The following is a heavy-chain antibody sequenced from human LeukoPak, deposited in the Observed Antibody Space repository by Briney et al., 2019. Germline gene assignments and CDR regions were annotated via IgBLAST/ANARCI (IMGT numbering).Heavy chain of an antibody. Sequence: PGGSLRLSCAASGFTVSSNYMSWVRQAPGKGLEWVSVIYSGGSTYYADSVKGRFTISRDNSKNTLYLQMNSLRAEDTAVYYCAXDGEGTTIFGVGHWFDPXGQXTLVTV. CDR2: IYSGGST. CDR1: GFTVSSNY. D-gene: IGHD3-3*01. CDR3: AXDGEGTTIFGVGHWFDP. J-gene: IGHJ5*02. V-gene: IGHV3-53*05.